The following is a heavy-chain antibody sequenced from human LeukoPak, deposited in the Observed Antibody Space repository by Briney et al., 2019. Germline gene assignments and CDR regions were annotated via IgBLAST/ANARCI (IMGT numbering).Heavy chain of an antibody. V-gene: IGHV1-18*01. D-gene: IGHD6-19*01. Sequence: ASVKVSCKASGYTFTSYGISWVRQAPGQGLEWMGWISAYNGNTNYAQKLQGRVTMTTDTSTSTAYMELRSLRSDDTAVYYCAREYHMSGWYHLNYWGQGTLVTVSS. J-gene: IGHJ4*02. CDR1: GYTFTSYG. CDR3: AREYHMSGWYHLNY. CDR2: ISAYNGNT.